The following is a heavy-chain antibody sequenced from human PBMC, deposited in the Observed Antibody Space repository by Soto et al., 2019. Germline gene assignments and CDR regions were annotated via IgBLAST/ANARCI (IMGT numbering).Heavy chain of an antibody. CDR3: ARGALRYYYYGMDV. V-gene: IGHV1-2*04. J-gene: IGHJ6*02. CDR1: GYTFTGYY. Sequence: ASVKVSCKASGYTFTGYYMHWVRQAPGQGLEWMGWINPNSGGTNYAQKFQGWVTMTRDTSISTAYMELSRLRSDDTAVYYCARGALRYYYYGMDVWGQGTTVTVS. D-gene: IGHD4-17*01. CDR2: INPNSGGT.